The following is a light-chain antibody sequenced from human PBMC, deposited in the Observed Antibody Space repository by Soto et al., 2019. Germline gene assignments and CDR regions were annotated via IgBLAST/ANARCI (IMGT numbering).Light chain of an antibody. CDR2: GTS. Sequence: ERVLTQSPGTLSLSPGERATLSCRASQNINSRYLAWYQQKPGQAPRLLIYGTSSRATGIPDRFSGSGSGTDFTLTISRLEPEDFAVYYCQQFGSSPGFTFGPGTKVDIK. CDR1: QNINSRY. J-gene: IGKJ3*01. V-gene: IGKV3-20*01. CDR3: QQFGSSPGFT.